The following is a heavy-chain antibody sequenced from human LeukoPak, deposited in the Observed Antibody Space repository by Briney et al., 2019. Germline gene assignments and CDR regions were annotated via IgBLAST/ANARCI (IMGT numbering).Heavy chain of an antibody. D-gene: IGHD6-19*01. Sequence: SETLSLTCSVSGGSISSYYWSWIRQPPGKGLEWIGYIYSSGSTNYNSSLKSRVTISVDTSKNQFSLKLSSVTAADTAVYYCARSGGYSSPQNCWGQGTLVTVSS. CDR2: IYSSGST. V-gene: IGHV4-59*01. CDR1: GGSISSYY. CDR3: ARSGGYSSPQNC. J-gene: IGHJ4*02.